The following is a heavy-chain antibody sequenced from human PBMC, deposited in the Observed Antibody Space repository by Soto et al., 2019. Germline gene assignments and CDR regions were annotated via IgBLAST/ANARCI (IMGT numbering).Heavy chain of an antibody. Sequence: ASVKVSCKASGYTFTGYYMHWVRQAPGQGLEWMGWINPNSGGTNYAQKFQGWVTMTRDTSISTAYMELSRLRSDDTAVDYCARQSGPEAAAGCMDVWGQGTTVTVSS. CDR2: INPNSGGT. J-gene: IGHJ6*02. D-gene: IGHD6-13*01. CDR3: ARQSGPEAAAGCMDV. V-gene: IGHV1-2*04. CDR1: GYTFTGYY.